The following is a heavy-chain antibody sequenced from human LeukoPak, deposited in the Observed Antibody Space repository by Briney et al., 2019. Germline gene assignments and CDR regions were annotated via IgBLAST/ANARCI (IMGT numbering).Heavy chain of an antibody. CDR3: ARGGTSGWRTPNDDY. CDR1: GYTFTTYS. D-gene: IGHD6-19*01. Sequence: ASVKVSCKASGYTFTTYSISWVRQAPGQGLEWMGWSSPYNGNTNYAQKLRGRVTMTTDTSTSTVYMELRSLRSDDTAVYYCARGGTSGWRTPNDDYWGQGTLVTVSS. V-gene: IGHV1-18*01. CDR2: SSPYNGNT. J-gene: IGHJ4*02.